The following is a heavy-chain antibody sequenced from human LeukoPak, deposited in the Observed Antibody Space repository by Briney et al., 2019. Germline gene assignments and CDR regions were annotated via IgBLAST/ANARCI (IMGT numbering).Heavy chain of an antibody. V-gene: IGHV1-46*01. D-gene: IGHD6-19*01. Sequence: ASVKVSCKASGYTFTGYYMHWVRQPPGQGLEWMGIINPSGGSTSYAQKFQGRVTMTRDMSTSTVYMELSSLRSEDTAVYYCARDHLAGHYYFDYWGQGTLVTVSS. CDR2: INPSGGST. CDR1: GYTFTGYY. J-gene: IGHJ4*02. CDR3: ARDHLAGHYYFDY.